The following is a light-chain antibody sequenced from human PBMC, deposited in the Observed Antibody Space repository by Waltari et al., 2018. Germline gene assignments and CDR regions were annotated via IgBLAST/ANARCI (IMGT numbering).Light chain of an antibody. CDR1: DFPRQY. V-gene: IGLV3-10*01. CDR3: YSSDSTGLRV. CDR2: EDT. J-gene: IGLJ1*01. Sequence: SYELTQPPPVSVSPGQTATPTCSGPDFPRQYAYWFQQKSGQAPRLFLDEDTKRPAGIHERFSGSSSGTVAMLSTSGAKVDDEADYYGYSSDSTGLRVFGGGTTVAVL.